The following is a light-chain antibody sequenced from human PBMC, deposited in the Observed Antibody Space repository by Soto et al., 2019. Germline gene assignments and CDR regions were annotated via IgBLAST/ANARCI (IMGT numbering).Light chain of an antibody. CDR1: SSDVGGYNY. Sequence: HSALTQPASVSGSPGQSITISCTGTSSDVGGYNYVSWYQQHPGKAPKLMIYDVSNRPSGVSNRFSGSKSGNTASLTISGLQAEDEADYYCSSYTSSTTRVLGGGTKLTVL. J-gene: IGLJ2*01. CDR2: DVS. CDR3: SSYTSSTTRV. V-gene: IGLV2-14*01.